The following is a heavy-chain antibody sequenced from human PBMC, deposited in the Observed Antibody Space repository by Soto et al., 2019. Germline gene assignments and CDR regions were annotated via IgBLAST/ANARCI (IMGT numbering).Heavy chain of an antibody. CDR2: IKKDGSDK. D-gene: IGHD6-19*01. CDR1: GFTFSNHW. J-gene: IGHJ3*02. CDR3: ARPLGWRDALDI. Sequence: EVHLVESGGGLVQPRGSLTLSCAASGFTFSNHWMSWVRQAPGKGLEWVANIKKDGSDKNYVDSVKGRFTISRDNAKNSLYLQMNSLRVEDTAVYYCARPLGWRDALDIWGQGTMVTVSS. V-gene: IGHV3-7*01.